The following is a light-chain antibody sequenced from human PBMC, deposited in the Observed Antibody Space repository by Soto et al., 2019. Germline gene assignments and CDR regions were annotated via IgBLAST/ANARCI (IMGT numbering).Light chain of an antibody. CDR3: QQRSNWPPIT. CDR2: MAS. Sequence: DIQMTQSPSTLSASVGDRVTITCRANQSIYTWLAWYQHKPGKAPKFLIYMASSLESGVPSRFSGSGSGTDFTLTISSLEPEDFAVYYCQQRSNWPPITFGQGTRLEIK. CDR1: QSIYTW. V-gene: IGKV1-5*03. J-gene: IGKJ5*01.